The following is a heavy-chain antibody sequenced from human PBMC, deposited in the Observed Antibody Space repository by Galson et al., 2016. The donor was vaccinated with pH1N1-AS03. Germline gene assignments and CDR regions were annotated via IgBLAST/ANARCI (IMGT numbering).Heavy chain of an antibody. V-gene: IGHV1-69*06. CDR1: GGPFSSYG. CDR3: ARDRDTTMITLDYYYYYMDV. J-gene: IGHJ6*03. D-gene: IGHD5-18*01. CDR2: ILPIFGST. Sequence: SCKVSGGPFSSYGINWVRQAPGQGLEWMGRILPIFGSTNYAQRFQGRVTVTADNSTGTAYLDLSSLRSEDTAAYYCARDRDTTMITLDYYYYYMDVWGKGTTVTVSS.